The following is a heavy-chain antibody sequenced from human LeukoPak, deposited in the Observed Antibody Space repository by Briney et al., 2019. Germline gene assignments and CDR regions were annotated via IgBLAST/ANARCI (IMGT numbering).Heavy chain of an antibody. V-gene: IGHV1-2*02. CDR1: GYTFTGYY. D-gene: IGHD3-10*01. CDR2: INPNSGGT. Sequence: ASVKVSCKASGYTFTGYYMHWVRQAPGQGLEWMGWINPNSGGTNYAQKFQGRVTMTRDTSIRTAYMEPSRLRSDDTAMYYCARYYIEGRCFDYWGQGTLVTVSS. J-gene: IGHJ4*02. CDR3: ARYYIEGRCFDY.